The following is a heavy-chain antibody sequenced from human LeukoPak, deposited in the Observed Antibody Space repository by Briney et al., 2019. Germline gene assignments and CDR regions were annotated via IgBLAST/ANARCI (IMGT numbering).Heavy chain of an antibody. CDR1: GFTFSSYW. CDR3: ARDIGGFTVVWRGAFDI. CDR2: ISSSTSSI. D-gene: IGHD2-8*02. V-gene: IGHV3-21*01. Sequence: KTGGSLRLSCAASGFTFSSYWMSWVRQAPGKGLEWVSSISSSTSSIYYADSLKGRFTISRDNPKNSLYLQMNSLRAEDTAVYYCARDIGGFTVVWRGAFDIWGQGTMVTVSS. J-gene: IGHJ3*02.